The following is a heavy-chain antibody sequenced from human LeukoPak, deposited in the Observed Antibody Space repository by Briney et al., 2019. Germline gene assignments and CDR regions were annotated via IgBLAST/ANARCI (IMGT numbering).Heavy chain of an antibody. D-gene: IGHD4-23*01. V-gene: IGHV1-69*02. CDR2: IIPILGIA. Sequence: GASVKVSCKASGGTFSSYTISWVRQAPGQGLEWMGRIIPILGIANYAQKFQGRVTITADKSTSTAYMGLSSLRSEDTAVYYCASNYGDNSGGGGLFDYWGQGTLVTVSS. CDR1: GGTFSSYT. J-gene: IGHJ4*02. CDR3: ASNYGDNSGGGGLFDY.